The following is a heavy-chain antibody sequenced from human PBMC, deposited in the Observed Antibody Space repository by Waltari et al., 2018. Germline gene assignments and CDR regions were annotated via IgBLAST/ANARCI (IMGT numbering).Heavy chain of an antibody. CDR3: ASGRSVGGGGY. V-gene: IGHV4-38-2*01. D-gene: IGHD3-16*01. CDR1: GYSISSGYY. Sequence: QVQLQESGPGLVKPSETLSLTCAVSGYSISSGYYWGWIRQPPGKGLEWIGSIYHSGSTYHTPSLKSRVTISVDTSKNQFSLKLSSVTAADTAVYYCASGRSVGGGGYWGQGTLVTVSS. J-gene: IGHJ4*02. CDR2: IYHSGST.